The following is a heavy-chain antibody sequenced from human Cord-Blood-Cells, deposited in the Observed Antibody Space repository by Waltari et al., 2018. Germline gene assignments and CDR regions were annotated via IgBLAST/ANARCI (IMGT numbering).Heavy chain of an antibody. J-gene: IGHJ5*02. CDR2: INHRGST. CDR1: GGSFSGYY. V-gene: IGHV4-34*01. CDR3: ARGLSRPEYSSSSWFDP. D-gene: IGHD6-6*01. Sequence: QVQLQQWGAGLLKPSETLSLTRAGNGGSFSGYYRSWIRQPPGKGVEWNGEINHRGSTNYNPSLKSRVTISVDTSKNQFSLKLSSVTAADTAVYYCARGLSRPEYSSSSWFDPWGQGTLVTVSS.